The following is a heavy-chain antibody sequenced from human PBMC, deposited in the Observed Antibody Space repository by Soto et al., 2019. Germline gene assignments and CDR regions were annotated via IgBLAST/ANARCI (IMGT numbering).Heavy chain of an antibody. CDR3: AITPIGYCSGGTYSNWFDP. CDR1: GGSISGHY. V-gene: IGHV4-59*08. D-gene: IGHD2-8*02. J-gene: IGHJ5*02. Sequence: SETLSLTCTVSGGSISGHYWSWFRQPPGKGLEWVGYIYSSGSTYVRPSLKSRVSMSVDPSKNQVSLRLTSVTATDTAVYYCAITPIGYCSGGTYSNWFDPWGQGTLVT. CDR2: IYSSGST.